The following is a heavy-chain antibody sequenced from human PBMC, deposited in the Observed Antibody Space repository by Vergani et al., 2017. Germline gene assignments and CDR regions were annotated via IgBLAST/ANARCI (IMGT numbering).Heavy chain of an antibody. V-gene: IGHV3-30*18. D-gene: IGHD6-13*01. J-gene: IGHJ4*02. CDR3: AKEVSSSWAFFDY. Sequence: QVQLVGSGGGVVQPGRSLRLSCAASGFTFSSYGMHWVRQAPGKGLEWVAVISYDGSNKYYADSVKGRFTISRDNSKNTLYLQMNSLRAEDTAVYYCAKEVSSSWAFFDYWGQGTLVTVSS. CDR2: ISYDGSNK. CDR1: GFTFSSYG.